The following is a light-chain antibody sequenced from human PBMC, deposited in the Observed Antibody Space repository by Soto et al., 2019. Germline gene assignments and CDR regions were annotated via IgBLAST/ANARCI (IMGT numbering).Light chain of an antibody. J-gene: IGKJ4*01. Sequence: EIVLTQSPGTLSLSPGERATLSCRASQSVSSSYLAWYQQKPGQAPRLLIYGASSRATGIPDRVSGSGSGTDFTLTISSLEPEDFAVYYCQQYDSSPLTFGGGTKVEIK. V-gene: IGKV3-20*01. CDR2: GAS. CDR3: QQYDSSPLT. CDR1: QSVSSSY.